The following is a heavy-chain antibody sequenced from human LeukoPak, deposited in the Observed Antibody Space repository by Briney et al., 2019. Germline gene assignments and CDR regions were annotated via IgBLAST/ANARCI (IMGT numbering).Heavy chain of an antibody. V-gene: IGHV3-48*03. CDR1: GFTFSSYE. D-gene: IGHD1-1*01. Sequence: GGSLRLSCAASGFTFSSYEMNGVRQAPGKGLEWVSYISSSGSTIYYADSVKGRFTISRDNAKNSLYLQMNSLRAEDTAVYYCARDLGTPSDYWGQGTLVTVSS. CDR2: ISSSGSTI. J-gene: IGHJ4*02. CDR3: ARDLGTPSDY.